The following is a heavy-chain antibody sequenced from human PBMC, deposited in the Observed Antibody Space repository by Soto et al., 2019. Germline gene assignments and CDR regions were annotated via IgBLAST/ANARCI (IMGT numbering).Heavy chain of an antibody. CDR2: INSDGSST. CDR3: ARDIYYGSGPFDY. J-gene: IGHJ4*02. D-gene: IGHD3-10*01. CDR1: GFTFSSYW. V-gene: IGHV3-74*01. Sequence: GGSLRLSCAASGFTFSSYWMHWVRQAPGKGLVWVSRINSDGSSTSYADSVKGRLTISRDNAKNTLYLQMNSLRAEDTAVYYCARDIYYGSGPFDYWGQGTLVTVSS.